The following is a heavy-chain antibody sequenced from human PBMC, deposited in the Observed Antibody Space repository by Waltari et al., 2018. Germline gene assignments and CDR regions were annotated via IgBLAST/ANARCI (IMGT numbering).Heavy chain of an antibody. CDR3: ATGAWSYSGYDYVGDGYYFDY. J-gene: IGHJ4*02. Sequence: QVQLVQSGAEVKKPGASVKVSCKVSGYTLTELSMHWVRQAPGNGLEWMGGFDPEERETIYAQKFQGRVTMTEDTSTDTAYMELSSLRSEDTAVYYCATGAWSYSGYDYVGDGYYFDYWGQGTLVTVSS. CDR1: GYTLTELS. V-gene: IGHV1-24*01. CDR2: FDPEERET. D-gene: IGHD5-12*01.